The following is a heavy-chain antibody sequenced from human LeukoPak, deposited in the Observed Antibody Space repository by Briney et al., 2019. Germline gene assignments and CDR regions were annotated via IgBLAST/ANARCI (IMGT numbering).Heavy chain of an antibody. J-gene: IGHJ3*02. Sequence: GGSLRLSCAASGFTFSSYGMSWVRQAPGKGLEWVSAISGSGGSTYYADSVKGRFTISRDNSKNTLYLQMNSLRAEDTAVYYCAKDNTVTTWEGPVDAFDIWGQGTMVTVSS. CDR1: GFTFSSYG. D-gene: IGHD4-17*01. V-gene: IGHV3-23*01. CDR3: AKDNTVTTWEGPVDAFDI. CDR2: ISGSGGST.